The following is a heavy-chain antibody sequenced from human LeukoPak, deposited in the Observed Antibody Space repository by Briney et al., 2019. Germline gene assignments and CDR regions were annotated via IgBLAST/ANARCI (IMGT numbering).Heavy chain of an antibody. V-gene: IGHV3-23*01. CDR3: ATYRQVLLPFES. Sequence: GGSLRLSCAASGFTFSTFAMIWVRQPPGKGLEWVSSIFPSGGEIHYADSVRGRFTISRDNSKSTMSLQMNSLRAEDTAIYYCATYRQVLLPFESWGQGTLVTVSS. J-gene: IGHJ4*02. D-gene: IGHD2-8*02. CDR2: IFPSGGEI. CDR1: GFTFSTFA.